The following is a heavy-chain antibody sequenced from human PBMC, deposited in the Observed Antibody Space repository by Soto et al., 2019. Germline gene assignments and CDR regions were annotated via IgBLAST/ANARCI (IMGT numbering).Heavy chain of an antibody. V-gene: IGHV3-23*01. CDR2: IGGRGGNA. D-gene: IGHD2-21*02. J-gene: IGHJ5*02. Sequence: PVGSLRLSCAASGFSFIDYAINWVRQVPGRGLEYVAGIGGRGGNAFYADSMKGRFSISRDNSKNTVYLHMHNLRVDDSAMYYCAKARHSGDFAGSYDSWGQGTLVTVSS. CDR3: AKARHSGDFAGSYDS. CDR1: GFSFIDYA.